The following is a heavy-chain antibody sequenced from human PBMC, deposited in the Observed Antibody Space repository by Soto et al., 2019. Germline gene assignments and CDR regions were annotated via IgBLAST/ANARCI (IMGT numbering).Heavy chain of an antibody. CDR3: ARDTLDY. V-gene: IGHV1-2*02. Sequence: ASVKVSCKASGYTFTGYYMHWVRQAPGQGLEWMGWINPNSGGTNYAQKFQGRVTMTRDTFISTAYMELSRLTSDDTDVYYCARDTLDYWGQGTLVTVSS. CDR2: INPNSGGT. J-gene: IGHJ4*02. CDR1: GYTFTGYY.